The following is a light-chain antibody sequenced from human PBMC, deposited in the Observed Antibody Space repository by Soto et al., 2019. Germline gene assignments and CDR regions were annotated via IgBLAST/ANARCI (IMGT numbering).Light chain of an antibody. CDR3: ATWDDSLLSVV. J-gene: IGLJ2*01. V-gene: IGLV1-47*02. CDR2: NND. Sequence: QSVLTQPPSASGTPGQRVTFSCSGSSSNIGRNYVCWYQQFPGAAPKLLIYNNDQRPSGVPDRFSGSKSGASASLAISGLRSVDEADYYCATWDDSLLSVVFGGGTKLTVL. CDR1: SSNIGRNY.